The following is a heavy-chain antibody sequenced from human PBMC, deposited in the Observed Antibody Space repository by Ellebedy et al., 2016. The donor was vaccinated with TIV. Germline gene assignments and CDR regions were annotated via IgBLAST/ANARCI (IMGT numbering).Heavy chain of an antibody. CDR3: ARDYRDIVVVVAAF. CDR2: IIPILGIA. J-gene: IGHJ4*02. D-gene: IGHD2-15*01. CDR1: GGTFSSYA. V-gene: IGHV1-69*04. Sequence: AASVKVSCKASGGTFSSYAISWARQAPGQGLEWMGRIIPILGIANYAQKFQGRVTITADKSTSTAYMELSSLRSEDTAVYYCARDYRDIVVVVAAFWGQGTLVTVSS.